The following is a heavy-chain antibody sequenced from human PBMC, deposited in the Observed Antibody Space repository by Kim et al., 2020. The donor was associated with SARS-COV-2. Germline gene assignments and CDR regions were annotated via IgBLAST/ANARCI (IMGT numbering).Heavy chain of an antibody. J-gene: IGHJ5*02. CDR1: GYTFSSYA. D-gene: IGHD3-16*01. V-gene: IGHV1-3*01. Sequence: ASVKVSCKASGYTFSSYAMHWVRQAPGQRLEWMGWINAGNGNTRYSQKFQGRITMTRDTSANTAYMELSSLTYEDTAVYYCAREGHKVGDTFNGWFDPLG. CDR2: INAGNGNT. CDR3: AREGHKVGDTFNGWFDP.